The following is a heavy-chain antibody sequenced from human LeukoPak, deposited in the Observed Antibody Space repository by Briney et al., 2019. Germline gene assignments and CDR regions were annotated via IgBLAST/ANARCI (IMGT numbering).Heavy chain of an antibody. D-gene: IGHD3-10*01. Sequence: GGSLRLSCAASGFTFTTYGMHWVRQAPGKGLEWVATISYDGTYKYYVDSVKGRFTISRDNSKNTLYLQMNSLRAEDTAVYYCASGLTYYGSGSYFDYWGQGTLVTVSS. J-gene: IGHJ4*02. CDR1: GFTFTTYG. CDR2: ISYDGTYK. CDR3: ASGLTYYGSGSYFDY. V-gene: IGHV3-30*03.